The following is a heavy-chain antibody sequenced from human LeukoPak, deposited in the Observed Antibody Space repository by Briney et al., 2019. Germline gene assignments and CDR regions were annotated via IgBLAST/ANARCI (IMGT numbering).Heavy chain of an antibody. CDR3: AKGHIIMVRGVAPNDPLDI. V-gene: IGHV3-23*01. CDR1: GFTFSSYA. Sequence: GGSLRLSCAASGFTFSSYAMSWVRQAPGKGLEWVSAISGSGGSTYYADSVKGRFTISRDNSKNTLYLQMNSLRAEDTAVYYCAKGHIIMVRGVAPNDPLDIWGQGTMVTVSS. CDR2: ISGSGGST. J-gene: IGHJ3*02. D-gene: IGHD3-10*01.